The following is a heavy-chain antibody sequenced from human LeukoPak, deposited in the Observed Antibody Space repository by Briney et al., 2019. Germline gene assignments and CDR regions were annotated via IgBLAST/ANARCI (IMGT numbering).Heavy chain of an antibody. CDR3: AKLIGTYWYFDL. CDR2: ISGTGATT. CDR1: GFTFSSYA. V-gene: IGHV3-23*01. Sequence: GGSLTLSCAASGFTFSSYAMSWVRQAPAKGLEWVSGISGTGATTYYADSVKGRFTISRDNSKNTLYLQMNSLRVEDTAVYYCAKLIGTYWYFDLWGRGTLVTVSS. J-gene: IGHJ2*01. D-gene: IGHD1-1*01.